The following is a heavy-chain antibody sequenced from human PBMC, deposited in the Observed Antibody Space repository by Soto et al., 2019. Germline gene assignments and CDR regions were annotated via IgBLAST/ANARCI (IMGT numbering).Heavy chain of an antibody. CDR1: GFSLTTSGVG. V-gene: IGHV2-5*02. Sequence: QITLKESGPTLVKPTQTLTLTCTFSGFSLTTSGVGVGWIRQPPGKAPECLALIYWDADVRYSPSLQSRLTITKDSSMNRVVLTMTNMGPVDTATYYCARSVEALPVRGALDYWGQGTLVTVSS. D-gene: IGHD6-6*01. CDR2: IYWDADV. CDR3: ARSVEALPVRGALDY. J-gene: IGHJ4*02.